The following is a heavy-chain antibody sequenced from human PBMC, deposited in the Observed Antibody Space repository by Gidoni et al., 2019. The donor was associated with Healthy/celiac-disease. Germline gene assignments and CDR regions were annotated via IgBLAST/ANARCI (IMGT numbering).Heavy chain of an antibody. CDR2: SSGSGGST. V-gene: IGHV3-23*01. CDR1: GFTFGSYA. D-gene: IGHD1-7*01. J-gene: IGHJ6*02. CDR3: ARSYNWNYEGKFYYYYGMDV. Sequence: EVQLLESGGGLVQPGGSLRLSCAASGFTFGSYAMSWVRQAPGKGLEWVSASSGSGGSTYYADSVKGRFTISRDNSKNTLYLQMNSLRAEDTAVYYCARSYNWNYEGKFYYYYGMDVWGQGTTVTVSS.